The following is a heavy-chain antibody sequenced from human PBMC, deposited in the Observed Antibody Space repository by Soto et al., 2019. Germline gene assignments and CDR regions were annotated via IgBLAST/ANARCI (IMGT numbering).Heavy chain of an antibody. CDR1: GFNFNNYG. Sequence: QVQLVESGGGVVQPGRSLRLSCAASGFNFNNYGMHWVRQAPGKGLEWVAVTWNDGNGYYYANSVKGRFTISRDNSKNTVYLQMSSLRAEDTAVYYCARRQISPPTRGAASARGGMDVWGQGTTVTVSS. CDR3: ARRQISPPTRGAASARGGMDV. V-gene: IGHV3-33*01. D-gene: IGHD6-13*01. J-gene: IGHJ6*02. CDR2: TWNDGNGY.